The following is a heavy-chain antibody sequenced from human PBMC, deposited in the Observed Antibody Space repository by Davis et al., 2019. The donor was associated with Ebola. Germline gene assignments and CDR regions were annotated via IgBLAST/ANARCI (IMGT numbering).Heavy chain of an antibody. Sequence: AASVKVSCKASGYTFTSYGISWVRQAPGQGLEWMGRINPNSGGTNYAQKFQGRVTMTRDTSISTAYMELSGLRSDDTAVYYCARAQFPTTSDHWGQGTLVTVSS. D-gene: IGHD1-1*01. CDR2: INPNSGGT. V-gene: IGHV1-2*06. CDR1: GYTFTSYG. J-gene: IGHJ4*02. CDR3: ARAQFPTTSDH.